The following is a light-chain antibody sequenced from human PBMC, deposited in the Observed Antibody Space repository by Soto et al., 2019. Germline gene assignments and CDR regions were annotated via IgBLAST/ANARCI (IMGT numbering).Light chain of an antibody. CDR2: AAS. CDR1: QSISSY. V-gene: IGKV1-39*01. Sequence: EIHMTQAPSSLSASVGDRVTLTCRASQSISSYLNWYQQKPGKAPKLLIYAASSLQSGVPARFSGSGSGTDFTLTISSLQPEDFVTYYCQQSYSTPITFGQGTRLEIK. CDR3: QQSYSTPIT. J-gene: IGKJ5*01.